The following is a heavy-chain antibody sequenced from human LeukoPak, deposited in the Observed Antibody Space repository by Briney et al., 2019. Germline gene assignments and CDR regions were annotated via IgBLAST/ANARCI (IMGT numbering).Heavy chain of an antibody. J-gene: IGHJ3*02. CDR2: TRNKANSYTT. CDR1: GFTFSDHY. CDR3: ARAPDAFDI. V-gene: IGHV3-72*01. Sequence: PGGSLGLSCGASGFTFSDHYMDWVREAPGKGLEWGGRTRNKANSYTTEKAASVKGRFTISRDDSKNSLYLQMNSLKTEDTAVYYCARAPDAFDIWGQGTMVTVSS.